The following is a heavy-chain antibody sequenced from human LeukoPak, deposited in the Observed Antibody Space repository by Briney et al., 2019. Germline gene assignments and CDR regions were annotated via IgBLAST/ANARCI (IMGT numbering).Heavy chain of an antibody. CDR2: MNPNSGNT. V-gene: IGHV1-8*03. J-gene: IGHJ4*02. Sequence: GASVKVSCKASGYTFTSYDINWVRQATGQGREWMGWMNPNSGNTGYAQKFQGRVTITRNTSISTAYMELSSLRSEDTAVYYCARGHPYDSSGYVDYWGQGTLVTVSS. CDR3: ARGHPYDSSGYVDY. D-gene: IGHD3-22*01. CDR1: GYTFTSYD.